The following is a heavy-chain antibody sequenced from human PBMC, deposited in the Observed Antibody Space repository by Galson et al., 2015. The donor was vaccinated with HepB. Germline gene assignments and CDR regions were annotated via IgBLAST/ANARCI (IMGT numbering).Heavy chain of an antibody. J-gene: IGHJ4*02. CDR2: ISGSGGST. V-gene: IGHV3-23*01. D-gene: IGHD2-15*01. CDR1: GFTFSSYA. Sequence: SLRLSCVASGFTFSSYAMSWVRQAPGKGLEWVSAISGSGGSTYYADSVKGRFTISRDNSKNTLYLQMNSLRAEDTAVYYCALGGLGYCSGGSCYGDYWGQGTLVTVSS. CDR3: ALGGLGYCSGGSCYGDY.